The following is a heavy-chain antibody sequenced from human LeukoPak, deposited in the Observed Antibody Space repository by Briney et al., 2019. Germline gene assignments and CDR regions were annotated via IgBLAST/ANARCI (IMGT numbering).Heavy chain of an antibody. CDR2: FYYSGST. J-gene: IGHJ5*02. V-gene: IGHV4-59*08. CDR1: GGSIRGYS. CDR3: ARLEGIAPVGTIWFDP. D-gene: IGHD6-13*01. Sequence: SETLSLTCTVSGGSIRGYSWSWIRQPPGKGLEWIGYFYYSGSTNYNPSLKSRVTISVDTSKNQFSLKLSSVTAADTAVYYSARLEGIAPVGTIWFDPWGRGTLVTVSS.